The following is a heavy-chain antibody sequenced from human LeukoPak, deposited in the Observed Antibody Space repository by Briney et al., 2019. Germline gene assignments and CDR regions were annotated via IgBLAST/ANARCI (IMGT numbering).Heavy chain of an antibody. Sequence: GGSLRLSCAASGFTFDDYAMHWVRQAPGKGLEWVSGISWNSGSIGYADSVKGRFTISRDNAKNSLYLQMNSLRAEDTAVYYCARDRGYYYGMDVWGQGTTVTVSS. CDR2: ISWNSGSI. D-gene: IGHD3-10*01. V-gene: IGHV3-9*01. J-gene: IGHJ6*02. CDR1: GFTFDDYA. CDR3: ARDRGYYYGMDV.